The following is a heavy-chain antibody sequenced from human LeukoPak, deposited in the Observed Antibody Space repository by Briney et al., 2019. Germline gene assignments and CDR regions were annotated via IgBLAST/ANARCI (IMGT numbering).Heavy chain of an antibody. J-gene: IGHJ3*02. V-gene: IGHV4-30-4*07. D-gene: IGHD6-6*01. Sequence: SQTLSLTCAVSGGSVSSGGYSWNWIRQAPGRGLEWIGHIYYTRSTHYKSSLRSRITISLDTSKNEFSLKLSSVTAADTAVYYCAREEYSSSRHDGFDIWGQGTMVTVSS. CDR1: GGSVSSGGYS. CDR3: AREEYSSSRHDGFDI. CDR2: IYYTRST.